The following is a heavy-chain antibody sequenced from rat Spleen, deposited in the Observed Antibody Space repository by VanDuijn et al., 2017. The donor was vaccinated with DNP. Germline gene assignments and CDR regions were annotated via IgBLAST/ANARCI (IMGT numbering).Heavy chain of an antibody. V-gene: IGHV5-31*01. CDR2: ITSGEYT. CDR3: VTGVYGGYEDWFAY. J-gene: IGHJ3*01. CDR1: GFTFSDHL. Sequence: EVQLVESGGDLVQPGRSLKLSCVASGFTFSDHLMTWIRQVPGRGLEWIASITSGEYTHYRDSVKGRFTISRDNAKDTQDLQMDSLRSEDTATYYCVTGVYGGYEDWFAYWGQGTLVTVSS. D-gene: IGHD1-11*01.